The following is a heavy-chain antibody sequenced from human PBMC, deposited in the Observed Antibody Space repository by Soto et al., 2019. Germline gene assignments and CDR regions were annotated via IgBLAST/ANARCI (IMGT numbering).Heavy chain of an antibody. CDR3: ARGGGGLWFGELDPYLDY. J-gene: IGHJ4*02. Sequence: QVQLVESGGGVVQPGRSLRLSCAASEFIFSSYGMHWVRQAPIKGLEWVAVIWYDGSNKYYADSVKGRFTISRDNSKNTLYLQMNSLRAEDTAVYYYARGGGGLWFGELDPYLDYWGQGTLVTVSS. V-gene: IGHV3-33*01. CDR1: EFIFSSYG. D-gene: IGHD3-10*01. CDR2: IWYDGSNK.